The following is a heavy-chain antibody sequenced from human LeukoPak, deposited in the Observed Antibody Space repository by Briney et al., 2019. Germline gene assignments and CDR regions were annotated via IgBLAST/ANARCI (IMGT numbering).Heavy chain of an antibody. CDR3: ASNVVGARAFDI. CDR1: GDSFPNYW. J-gene: IGHJ3*02. V-gene: IGHV5-51*01. Sequence: GESLKISRRDSGDSFPNYWIGWVRQMPGKGLEWMGIIYPGDSETRYSPSFQGQVTISADRSISTAYLQWSSLKASDTAMYYCASNVVGARAFDIWGQGTMVTVSS. CDR2: IYPGDSET. D-gene: IGHD1-26*01.